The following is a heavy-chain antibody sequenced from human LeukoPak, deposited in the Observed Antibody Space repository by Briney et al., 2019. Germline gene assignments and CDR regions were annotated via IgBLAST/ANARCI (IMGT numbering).Heavy chain of an antibody. D-gene: IGHD6-19*01. CDR2: ISYDGSNK. Sequence: GGSLRLSCAASGFTFSSYGMHWVRQAPGKGLEWVAVISYDGSNKYYADSVKGRFTISRDNSKNTLYLQMNSLRAEDTAVYYCATDGRPGAVAGCELDYCGQGTLVTGS. CDR3: ATDGRPGAVAGCELDY. CDR1: GFTFSSYG. V-gene: IGHV3-30*03. J-gene: IGHJ4*02.